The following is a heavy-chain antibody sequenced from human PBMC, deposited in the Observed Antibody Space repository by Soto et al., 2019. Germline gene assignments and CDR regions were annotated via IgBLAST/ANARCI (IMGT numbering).Heavy chain of an antibody. J-gene: IGHJ6*03. CDR3: ARARFWSGYFWPEKYYYYMDV. Sequence: GGSLRLSCAASGFTFSSYWMSWVRQAPGKGLEWVANIKQDGSEKYYVDSVKGRFTISRDNAKNSLYLQMNSLRAEDTAVYYCARARFWSGYFWPEKYYYYMDVWGKGTTVTVSS. D-gene: IGHD3-3*01. CDR2: IKQDGSEK. CDR1: GFTFSSYW. V-gene: IGHV3-7*04.